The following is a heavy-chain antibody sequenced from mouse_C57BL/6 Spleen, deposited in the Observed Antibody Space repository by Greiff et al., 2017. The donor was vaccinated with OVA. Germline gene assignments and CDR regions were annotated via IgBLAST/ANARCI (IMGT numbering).Heavy chain of an antibody. J-gene: IGHJ4*01. D-gene: IGHD2-3*01. Sequence: QVQLQQSGADLAKPGASVKLSCKASGYTFTSYWMHWVKQRPGQGLEWIGYINPSSGYTKYNQKFKDKATLTADKSSSTAYMQLSSLTYEDSAVYYCARSKDGYYGAMDYWGQGTSVTVSS. CDR1: GYTFTSYW. CDR2: INPSSGYT. CDR3: ARSKDGYYGAMDY. V-gene: IGHV1-7*01.